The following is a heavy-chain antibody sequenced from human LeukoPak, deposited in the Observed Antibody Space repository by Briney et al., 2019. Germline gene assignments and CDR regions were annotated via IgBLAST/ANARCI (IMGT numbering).Heavy chain of an antibody. J-gene: IGHJ5*02. CDR2: ISPDGNDR. D-gene: IGHD2-2*01. Sequence: GGSLRLSCAVSGFMFVDYWMAWVRQAPGKGLEWVANISPDGNDRYYVESVRGRLTVSRDNAQNSLSLQMYSLRVEDSAVYHCGRWGITAALDRWGQGTLVSVSS. CDR1: GFMFVDYW. CDR3: GRWGITAALDR. V-gene: IGHV3-7*01.